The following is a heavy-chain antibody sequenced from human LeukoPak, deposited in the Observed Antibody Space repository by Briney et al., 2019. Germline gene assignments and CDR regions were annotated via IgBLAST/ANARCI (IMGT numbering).Heavy chain of an antibody. Sequence: GSLRLSCAASGSTFSSYAMHWVRQAPGKGLEWVAVISYDGSNKYYADSVKGRFTISRDNSKNTLYLQMNSLRAEDTAVYYCARDSRSAFDYWGQGTLVTVSS. J-gene: IGHJ4*02. D-gene: IGHD6-25*01. CDR3: ARDSRSAFDY. CDR2: ISYDGSNK. CDR1: GSTFSSYA. V-gene: IGHV3-30*01.